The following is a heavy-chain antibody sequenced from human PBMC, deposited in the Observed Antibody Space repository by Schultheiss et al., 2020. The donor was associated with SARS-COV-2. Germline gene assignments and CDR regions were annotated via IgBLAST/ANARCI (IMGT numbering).Heavy chain of an antibody. CDR1: GFTFSSYW. V-gene: IGHV3-7*01. CDR2: IKQDGSEK. J-gene: IGHJ6*02. CDR3: ARDTGLNDYSNYIWLRYYYGMDV. D-gene: IGHD4-11*01. Sequence: GGSLRLSCAASGFTFSSYWMSWVRQAPGKGLEWVANIKQDGSEKYYVDSVKGRFTISRDNAKNSLYLQMNSLRAEDTAVYYCARDTGLNDYSNYIWLRYYYGMDVWGQGTTVTVSS.